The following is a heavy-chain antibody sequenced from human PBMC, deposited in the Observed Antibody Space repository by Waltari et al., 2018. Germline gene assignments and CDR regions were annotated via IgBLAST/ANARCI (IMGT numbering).Heavy chain of an antibody. CDR3: ARKGGLDPNDAFDI. CDR1: GGTFSSYA. Sequence: QVQLVQSGAEVKKPGSSVKVSCKASGGTFSSYAISWVRQAPGQGLEWMGWIIPIFGTANYAHKFQGRVTITTDESTSTAYMELSSLRSEDTAVYYCARKGGLDPNDAFDIWGQGTMVTVSS. J-gene: IGHJ3*02. V-gene: IGHV1-69*05. D-gene: IGHD1-1*01. CDR2: IIPIFGTA.